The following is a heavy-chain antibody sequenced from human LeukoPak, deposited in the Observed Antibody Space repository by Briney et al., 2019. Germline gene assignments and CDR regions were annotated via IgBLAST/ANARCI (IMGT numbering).Heavy chain of an antibody. V-gene: IGHV3-23*01. Sequence: PGGSLRLSCAASVLTFSSYAMSWVRQSPGKGLGWVSAISGGGGSTYYADSVKGRFTISRDNSKNTLYLQMNSLRAEDTAVYYCAKNPHVLLWFGELSYWGQGTLVTVSS. D-gene: IGHD3-10*01. CDR2: ISGGGGST. CDR1: VLTFSSYA. CDR3: AKNPHVLLWFGELSY. J-gene: IGHJ4*02.